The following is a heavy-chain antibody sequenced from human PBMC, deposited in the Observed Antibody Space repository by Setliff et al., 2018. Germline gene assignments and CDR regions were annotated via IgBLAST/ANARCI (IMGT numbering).Heavy chain of an antibody. CDR3: ARQLRHAFDI. D-gene: IGHD1-1*01. Sequence: PGGSLRLSCAASGFTFSSYSMNWVRQAPGKGLEWVSYISSSSSTIYYADSVKGRFTISRDKARNTLYLQMNSLRAEDTAIYYCARQLRHAFDIWGQGTMVTVSS. CDR1: GFTFSSYS. CDR2: ISSSSSTI. J-gene: IGHJ3*02. V-gene: IGHV3-48*01.